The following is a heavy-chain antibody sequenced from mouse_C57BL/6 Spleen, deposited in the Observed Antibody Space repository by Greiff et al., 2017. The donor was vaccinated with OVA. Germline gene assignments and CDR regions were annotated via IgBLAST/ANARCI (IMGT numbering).Heavy chain of an antibody. CDR1: GYTFTSYW. CDR2: IYPGNSDT. D-gene: IGHD1-1*02. CDR3: TRELFNPGAMDY. V-gene: IGHV1-5*01. J-gene: IGHJ4*01. Sequence: EVKLVESGTVLARPGASVKMSCKTSGYTFTSYWMHWVKQRPGQGLEWIGAIYPGNSDTSYNQKFKGKAKLTAVTSASTAYMELSSLTNEDSAVYYCTRELFNPGAMDYWGQGTSVTVSS.